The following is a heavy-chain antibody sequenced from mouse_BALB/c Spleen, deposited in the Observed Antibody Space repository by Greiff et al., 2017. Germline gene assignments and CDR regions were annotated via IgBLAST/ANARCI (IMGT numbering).Heavy chain of an antibody. CDR2: INPSNGGT. V-gene: IGHV1S81*02. D-gene: IGHD1-1*01. CDR3: TRGGTTVVAGFDY. CDR1: GYTFTSYY. Sequence: VQLQQSGAELVKPGASVKLSCKASGYTFTSYYMYWVKQRPGQGLEWIGEINPSNGGTNFNEKFKSKATLTVDKSSSTAYMQLSSLTSEDSAVYYCTRGGTTVVAGFDYWGQGTTLTVSS. J-gene: IGHJ2*01.